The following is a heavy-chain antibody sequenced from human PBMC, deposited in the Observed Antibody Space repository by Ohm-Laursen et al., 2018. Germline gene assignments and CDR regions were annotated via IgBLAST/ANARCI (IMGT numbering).Heavy chain of an antibody. CDR2: IGASGGDT. Sequence: SLRLSCSASGFTFSSYVMSWVRQAPGKGLEWVSGIGASGGDTNYADSVKGRFTISRDNSKNTLYLQMNSLRAEDTAIYYCEKATGHRHFDYWGQGTLVTVAS. CDR3: EKATGHRHFDY. CDR1: GFTFSSYV. V-gene: IGHV3-23*01. J-gene: IGHJ4*02.